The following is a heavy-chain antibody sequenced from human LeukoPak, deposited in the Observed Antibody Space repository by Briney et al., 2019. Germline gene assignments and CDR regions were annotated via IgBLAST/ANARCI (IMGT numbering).Heavy chain of an antibody. CDR1: GGSISSSNYY. V-gene: IGHV4-39*07. CDR3: ARDFQRLGSDAFDF. CDR2: AYHTGST. D-gene: IGHD2-15*01. J-gene: IGHJ3*01. Sequence: SETLSLTCTVSGGSISSSNYYWGWIRQPPGKGLEWIGYAYHTGSTSSNPSLKSRATMSVDTSKNQFSLRLTSLTAADTAVYYCARDFQRLGSDAFDFWGQGTMVTVSS.